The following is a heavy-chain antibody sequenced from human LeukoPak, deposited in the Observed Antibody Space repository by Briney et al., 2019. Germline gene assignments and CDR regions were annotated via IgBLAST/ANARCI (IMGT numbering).Heavy chain of an antibody. V-gene: IGHV3-74*03. Sequence: PGGSLRLSCAVSGFTFSSYGMHWVRQAPGKGLVWVSRINSDGSSTTYADSVKGRFTISRDNAKNTLYLQMNSVRAEDTAVYYCVRSPNCGGDCSWGQGTLVTVSS. CDR3: VRSPNCGGDCS. CDR2: INSDGSST. D-gene: IGHD2-21*02. J-gene: IGHJ5*02. CDR1: GFTFSSYG.